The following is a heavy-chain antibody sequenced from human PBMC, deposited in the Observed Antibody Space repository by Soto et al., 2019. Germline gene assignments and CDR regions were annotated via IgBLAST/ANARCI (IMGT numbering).Heavy chain of an antibody. D-gene: IGHD6-13*01. J-gene: IGHJ4*02. CDR1: GFSFSTYG. CDR3: ARGFSAGKGSPPDF. V-gene: IGHV3-23*01. Sequence: EMQLLESGGGLVQPGGSLRLSCAVSGFSFSTYGVTWVRQAPGKGLEWVCGVSGGSGVTHYADSVKGRFTITGDDSKNTLYLQMSSLRAEDTAVYYCARGFSAGKGSPPDFWGQGSLVTVSS. CDR2: VSGGSGVT.